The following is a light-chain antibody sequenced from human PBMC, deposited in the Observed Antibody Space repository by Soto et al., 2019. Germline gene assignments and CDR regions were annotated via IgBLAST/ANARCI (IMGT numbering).Light chain of an antibody. V-gene: IGLV2-8*01. CDR1: NSDVGGYNY. CDR2: EVT. Sequence: QSALTQPPSASGSPGQSVTISCTGTNSDVGGYNYVSWYQQHPGKAPKLMIYEVTKRPSGVPDRFSGSKSGNTASLTVPGLQAEDEADYYCSSYAGSNVWVFGGGTKLTVL. J-gene: IGLJ3*02. CDR3: SSYAGSNVWV.